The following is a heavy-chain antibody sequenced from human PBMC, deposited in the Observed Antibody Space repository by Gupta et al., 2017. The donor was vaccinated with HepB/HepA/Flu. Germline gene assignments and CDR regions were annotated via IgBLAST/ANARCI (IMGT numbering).Heavy chain of an antibody. D-gene: IGHD6-6*01. J-gene: IGHJ4*02. Sequence: QVQLQESGPGLVKPSETLSLTCTVSGGSISSYYWSWIRQPPGKGLEWIGYIYYSGSTNYNPSLKSRVTISVDTSKNQFSLKLSSVTAADTAVYYCASSIAASFDYWGQGTLVTVSS. CDR3: ASSIAASFDY. CDR2: IYYSGST. CDR1: GGSISSYY. V-gene: IGHV4-59*08.